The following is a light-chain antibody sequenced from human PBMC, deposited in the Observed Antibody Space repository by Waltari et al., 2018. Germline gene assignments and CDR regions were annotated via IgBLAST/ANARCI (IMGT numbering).Light chain of an antibody. CDR3: YSAADTRGV. CDR2: KDS. V-gene: IGLV3-27*01. CDR1: VLPKKF. Sequence: TQPSSVSVSPGQTDRITCSGDVLPKKFARWFQQKPGQAPVVVIYKDSERPSGIPERFSGSTSGTTVTLTISGARVDDEADYYCYSAADTRGVFGGGAKLTVL. J-gene: IGLJ3*02.